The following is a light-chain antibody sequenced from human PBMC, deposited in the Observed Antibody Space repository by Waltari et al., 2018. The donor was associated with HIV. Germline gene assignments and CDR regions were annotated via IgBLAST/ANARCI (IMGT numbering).Light chain of an antibody. V-gene: IGLV2-14*01. J-gene: IGLJ3*02. CDR3: ASYTTRKTWV. CDR2: EVS. Sequence: QSALTQPASVSGSLGQSLTISCTGTTTDVGYYNYVSWYQYHPGKAPKPIMYEVSDRPSGVSNRFSGSKSGNTASLTISGLQAEDETDYYCASYTTRKTWVFGGGTK. CDR1: TTDVGYYNY.